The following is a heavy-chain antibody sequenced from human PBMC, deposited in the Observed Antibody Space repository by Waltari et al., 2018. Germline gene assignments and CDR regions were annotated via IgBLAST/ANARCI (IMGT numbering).Heavy chain of an antibody. CDR3: ARQGYYYGSGSYYSDWFDP. CDR1: GYSFTSYW. CDR2: SYPGDSDT. Sequence: EVQLVQSGAEVKKPGESLKISCKGSGYSFTSYWIGGVRQMPGIGLEWMGISYPGDSDTRYSPSFQGQVTISADKSISTAYLQWSSLKASDTAMYYCARQGYYYGSGSYYSDWFDPWGQGTLVTVSS. V-gene: IGHV5-51*01. D-gene: IGHD3-10*01. J-gene: IGHJ5*02.